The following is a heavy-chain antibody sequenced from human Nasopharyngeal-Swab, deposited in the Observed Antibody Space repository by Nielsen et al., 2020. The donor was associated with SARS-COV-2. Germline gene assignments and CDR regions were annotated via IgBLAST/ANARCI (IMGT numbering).Heavy chain of an antibody. V-gene: IGHV3-21*01. Sequence: GESLKISCAASGFTFSSYSMNWVRQAPGKGLEWVSSISSSSSYIYYADSVKGRFTISRDNAKNSLYLQMNSLRAEDTAVYYCARGRYFDRHVFDYWGQGTLVTVSS. CDR1: GFTFSSYS. J-gene: IGHJ4*02. CDR3: ARGRYFDRHVFDY. CDR2: ISSSSSYI. D-gene: IGHD3-9*01.